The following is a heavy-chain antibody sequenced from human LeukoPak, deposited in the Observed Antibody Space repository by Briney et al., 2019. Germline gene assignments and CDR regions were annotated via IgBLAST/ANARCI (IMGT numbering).Heavy chain of an antibody. J-gene: IGHJ4*02. V-gene: IGHV4-31*03. CDR2: IYYSGST. D-gene: IGHD2-21*01. CDR1: GGSISSGGYY. Sequence: SQTLSLTRTVSGGSISSGGYYWSWIRQHPGKGLEWIGYIYYSGSTYYNPSLKSRVTISVDTSKNQFSLKLSSVTAADTAVYYCARVVTARALDYWGQGTLVTVSS. CDR3: ARVVTARALDY.